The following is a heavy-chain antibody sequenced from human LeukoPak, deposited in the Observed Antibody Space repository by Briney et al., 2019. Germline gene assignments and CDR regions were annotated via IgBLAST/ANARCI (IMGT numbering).Heavy chain of an antibody. Sequence: PGGSLRLSCAASGFTFSSYGMHWVRQAPGKGLEWVAVIWYDGSNKYYADSVKGRFTISRDNSKNTLYLQMNSLRAEDTAVYYCARRGVGDYYDSSGYYFLDYWGQGTPVTVSS. J-gene: IGHJ4*02. V-gene: IGHV3-33*08. CDR1: GFTFSSYG. CDR3: ARRGVGDYYDSSGYYFLDY. D-gene: IGHD3-22*01. CDR2: IWYDGSNK.